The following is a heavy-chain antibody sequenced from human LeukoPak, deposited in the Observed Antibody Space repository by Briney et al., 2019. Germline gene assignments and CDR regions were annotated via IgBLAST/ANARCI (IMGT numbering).Heavy chain of an antibody. V-gene: IGHV4-59*01. D-gene: IGHD2-2*02. CDR2: IYYSGST. Sequence: SETLSLTCTVSGGSISSYYWSWIRQPPGKGLEWIGYIYYSGSTNYNPSLKSRVTISVDTSKNQFSLKLSSVTAADTAVYYCARGCSSTSCYTPFNWFDPWGQGTLVTVSS. CDR3: ARGCSSTSCYTPFNWFDP. CDR1: GGSISSYY. J-gene: IGHJ5*02.